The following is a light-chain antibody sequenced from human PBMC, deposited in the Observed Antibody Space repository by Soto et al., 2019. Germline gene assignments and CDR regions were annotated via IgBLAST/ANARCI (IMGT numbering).Light chain of an antibody. J-gene: IGLJ2*01. CDR2: EVS. V-gene: IGLV2-8*01. Sequence: QSALTQPPSASGSPGQSVTISCTGTSSDVGGYNYVSWYQHHRGKAPKLMIYEVSKRPSVVPDRFSGSKAGNTASLTVSGLQAEDEAYYCCSSYAGSNNLVFGGGTKLTVL. CDR3: SSYAGSNNLV. CDR1: SSDVGGYNY.